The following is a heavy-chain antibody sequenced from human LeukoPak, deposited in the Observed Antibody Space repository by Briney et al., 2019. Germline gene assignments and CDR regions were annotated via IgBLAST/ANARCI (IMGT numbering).Heavy chain of an antibody. V-gene: IGHV4-59*01. J-gene: IGHJ6*03. CDR1: GGSISSYY. D-gene: IGHD3-10*01. CDR2: IYYSGST. CDR3: ARDRERNYYYYYMDV. Sequence: PSETLSLTCTVSGGSISSYYWSWIRQPPGKGLEWIGYIYYSGSTNYNPSLKSRVTISVDTSKNQFSLKLSSVTAADTAVYYCARDRERNYYYYYMDVWGKGTTVTVCS.